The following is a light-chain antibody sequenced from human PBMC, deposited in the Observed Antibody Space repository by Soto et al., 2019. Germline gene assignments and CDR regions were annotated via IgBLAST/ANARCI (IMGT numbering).Light chain of an antibody. CDR2: AAS. CDR1: QYITSY. J-gene: IGKJ1*01. Sequence: IQMTQSPSSLSASVGDRVTITCRASQYITSYLAWYQQKPGKAPKLLIYAASTLQSGVPSRFSGSGSGTDFTLTITCLQSEDFATYYCQQYYSYPRTFGQGTKVDI. V-gene: IGKV1-8*01. CDR3: QQYYSYPRT.